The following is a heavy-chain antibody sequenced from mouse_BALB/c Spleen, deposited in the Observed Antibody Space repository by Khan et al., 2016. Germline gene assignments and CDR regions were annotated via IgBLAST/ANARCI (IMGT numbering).Heavy chain of an antibody. CDR1: GYSFTSYY. Sequence: VQLKESGPELMKPGASVKISCKASGYSFTSYYMHWVKQSHGKSLEWIGYIDPFNGGTSYNQKFKGKATLTVDKSSSTAYMHLSSLTSEDSAVSYSARPYYGYGYYFDYWGQGTTLTVSS. D-gene: IGHD2-9*01. CDR3: ARPYYGYGYYFDY. CDR2: IDPFNGGT. V-gene: IGHV1S135*01. J-gene: IGHJ2*01.